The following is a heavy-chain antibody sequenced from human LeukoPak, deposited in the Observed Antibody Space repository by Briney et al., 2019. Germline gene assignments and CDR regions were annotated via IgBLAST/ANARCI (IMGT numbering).Heavy chain of an antibody. CDR1: GYTFTGYY. Sequence: GASVKVSCKASGYTFTGYYMHWVRQAPGQGLEWMGWINTNTGNPTYAQGFTGRFVFSLDTSVSTAYLQISSLKAEDTAVYYCARDSYDATNYYYYMDVWGKGTTVTVSS. V-gene: IGHV7-4-1*02. CDR3: ARDSYDATNYYYYMDV. CDR2: INTNTGNP. J-gene: IGHJ6*03. D-gene: IGHD5-12*01.